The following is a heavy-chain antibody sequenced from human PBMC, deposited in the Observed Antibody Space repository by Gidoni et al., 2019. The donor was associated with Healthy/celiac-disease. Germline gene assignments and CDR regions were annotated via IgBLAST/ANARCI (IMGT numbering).Heavy chain of an antibody. Sequence: EVQLVESGGGLVQPGGSLRLSCAASGFTFSSYSMNWVRQAPGKGLEWVSYISSSSSTIYYADSVKGRFTISRDNAKNSLYLQMNSLRDEDTAVYYCARAVVPAAIRGIWFDPWGQGTLVTVSS. J-gene: IGHJ5*02. D-gene: IGHD2-2*01. CDR3: ARAVVPAAIRGIWFDP. CDR2: ISSSSSTI. V-gene: IGHV3-48*02. CDR1: GFTFSSYS.